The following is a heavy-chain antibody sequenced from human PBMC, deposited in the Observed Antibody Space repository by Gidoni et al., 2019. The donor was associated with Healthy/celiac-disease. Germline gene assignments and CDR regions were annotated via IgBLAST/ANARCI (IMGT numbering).Heavy chain of an antibody. CDR3: ARLRGYYYGSGKRNWFDP. D-gene: IGHD3-10*01. CDR1: GYTFTSYG. J-gene: IGHJ5*02. V-gene: IGHV1-18*04. Sequence: QVQLVQSGAEVKKPGASVKVSCKASGYTFTSYGLSWVRQAPGQGLEWMGWISAYNGNTNYAQKLQGRVTMTTDTSTRTAYMELRSLRSDDTAVYYCARLRGYYYGSGKRNWFDPWGQGTLVTVSS. CDR2: ISAYNGNT.